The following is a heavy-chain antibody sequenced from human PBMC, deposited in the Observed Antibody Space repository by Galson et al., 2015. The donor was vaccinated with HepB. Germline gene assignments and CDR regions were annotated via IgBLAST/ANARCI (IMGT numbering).Heavy chain of an antibody. J-gene: IGHJ5*02. Sequence: VKVSCKVSGYTFTDYYMHWVQQAPGKGLEWMGLVDPEDGETIYAEKFQGRVTITADTSTDTAYMELSSLRSEDTAVYYCATDLISDLRGYDGGTGFDPWGQGTLVAVSS. CDR3: ATDLISDLRGYDGGTGFDP. D-gene: IGHD5-12*01. V-gene: IGHV1-69-2*01. CDR1: GYTFTDYY. CDR2: VDPEDGET.